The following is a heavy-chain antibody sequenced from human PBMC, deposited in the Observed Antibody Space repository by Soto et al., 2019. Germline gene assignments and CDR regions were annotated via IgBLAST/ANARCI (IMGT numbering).Heavy chain of an antibody. V-gene: IGHV3-15*07. J-gene: IGHJ4*02. CDR1: GFSFNNVW. Sequence: EVQLVESGGGLVKPGGSLGLSCGASGFSFNNVWMHWVRQAPGRGLEWVGRIKSKADGETTDYAEPVKVRFTVSSDESKNTVYLKMISMKTEDAAVSDGNGLYEIGSGHTPLWGQGTLVPVS. CDR2: IKSKADGETT. CDR3: NGLYEIGSGHTPL. D-gene: IGHD3-3*01.